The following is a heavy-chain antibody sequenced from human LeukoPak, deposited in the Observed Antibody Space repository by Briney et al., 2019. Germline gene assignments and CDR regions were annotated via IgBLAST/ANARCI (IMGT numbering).Heavy chain of an antibody. CDR2: IYYHENT. Sequence: SETLSLTCTVSGGSISSSTDYWGWIRQAPGKGLEWIGSIYYHENTYYNSSLKSRVTIPVDTSKNQFSLKLNSVTAADTAVYFCARRAYSTAYWKHFDSWGQGTLVTVSS. D-gene: IGHD1-1*01. CDR1: GGSISSSTDY. V-gene: IGHV4-39*01. CDR3: ARRAYSTAYWKHFDS. J-gene: IGHJ4*02.